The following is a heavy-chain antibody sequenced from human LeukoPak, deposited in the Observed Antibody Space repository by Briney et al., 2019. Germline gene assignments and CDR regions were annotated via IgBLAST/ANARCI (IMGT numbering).Heavy chain of an antibody. CDR1: GGSISSYY. CDR3: ARGGYYYDSSGYYPSYYYYGMDV. D-gene: IGHD3-22*01. CDR2: IYYSGST. V-gene: IGHV4-59*01. Sequence: SETLPLTCTGSGGSISSYYWSSIRQPPRKGPEWIGYIYYSGSTNYNPSLKSRVTISVDTSKNQFSLKLSSVTAADTAVYYCARGGYYYDSSGYYPSYYYYGMDVWGQGTTVTVSS. J-gene: IGHJ6*02.